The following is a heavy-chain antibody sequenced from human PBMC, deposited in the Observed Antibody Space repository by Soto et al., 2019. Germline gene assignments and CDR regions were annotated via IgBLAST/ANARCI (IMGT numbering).Heavy chain of an antibody. V-gene: IGHV3-23*01. CDR2: ISGSGDNT. D-gene: IGHD3-10*01. Sequence: GGSLRLSCAASGFMFSSYAMTWVRQAPGKGLEWVSVISGSGDNTYYADSVKGRFTISRDGSKDTLYLQMNSLRADDTAVYYCAKTFFSGSGSYRGWFDPWGQGTQVTVSS. CDR1: GFMFSSYA. CDR3: AKTFFSGSGSYRGWFDP. J-gene: IGHJ5*02.